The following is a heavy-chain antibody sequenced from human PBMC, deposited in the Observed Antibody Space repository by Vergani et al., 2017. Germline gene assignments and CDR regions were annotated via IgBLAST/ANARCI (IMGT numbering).Heavy chain of an antibody. CDR2: INHSGST. Sequence: QVQLQQWGAGLLKPSETLSLTCAVYGGSFSGYYWSWIRQPPGKGLEWIGEINHSGSTNYNPSLKSRVTISVDTSKNQFSLKLSSVTAADTAVYYCAKDPRLGIAAAKATRKEDYWGQGTLVTVSS. V-gene: IGHV4-34*01. CDR1: GGSFSGYY. J-gene: IGHJ4*02. CDR3: AKDPRLGIAAAKATRKEDY. D-gene: IGHD6-13*01.